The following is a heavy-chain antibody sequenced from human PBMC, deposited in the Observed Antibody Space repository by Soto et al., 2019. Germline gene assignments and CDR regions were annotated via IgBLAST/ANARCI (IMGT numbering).Heavy chain of an antibody. J-gene: IGHJ4*02. D-gene: IGHD3-10*01. CDR3: ARGYWRFGESYYFDY. V-gene: IGHV3-53*01. CDR1: GFTVSSGY. Sequence: GSVRLSCAASGFTVSSGYMSWVRQAPGMGLEWVSVILSGGDTYYADSVEGRFTVSRDNSQNTVYLQMNSLRGEDTATYYCARGYWRFGESYYFDYWGQGSLVTVSS. CDR2: ILSGGDT.